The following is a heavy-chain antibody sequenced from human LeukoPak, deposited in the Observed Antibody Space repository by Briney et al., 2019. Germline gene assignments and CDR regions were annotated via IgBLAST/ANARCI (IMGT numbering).Heavy chain of an antibody. V-gene: IGHV1-8*01. CDR1: GYTFTSYD. CDR3: ARTDSSSWFDAFDI. D-gene: IGHD6-13*01. CDR2: MNPNSGNT. Sequence: GASVKVSCEASGYTFTSYDINWVRQATGQGLEWMGWMNPNSGNTGYAQKFQGRVTMTRNTSISTAYMELSSLRSEDTAVYYCARTDSSSWFDAFDIWGQGTMVTVSS. J-gene: IGHJ3*02.